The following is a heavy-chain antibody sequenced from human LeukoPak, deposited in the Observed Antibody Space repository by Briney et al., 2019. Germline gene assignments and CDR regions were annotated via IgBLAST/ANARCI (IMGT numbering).Heavy chain of an antibody. CDR2: IYYSGST. CDR3: ARDLRDRSGYHGPDVDQ. CDR1: GGSISNYY. V-gene: IGHV4-59*01. Sequence: PSETLSLTCTVSGGSISNYYWSWIRQPPGKGLEWIGYIYYSGSTNYNPSLKSRVIISVDTSKNQFSLKLSSVAAADTAVYYCARDLRDRSGYHGPDVDQWGQGTLVTVSS. J-gene: IGHJ4*02. D-gene: IGHD3-22*01.